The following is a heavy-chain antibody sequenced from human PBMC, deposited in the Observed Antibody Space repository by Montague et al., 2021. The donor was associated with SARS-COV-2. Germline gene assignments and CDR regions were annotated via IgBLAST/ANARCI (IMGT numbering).Heavy chain of an antibody. V-gene: IGHV6-1*01. CDR2: TYYRSKWYN. D-gene: IGHD2-8*01. Sequence: CAISGDSVSSNRAAWNWIRQSPSRGLEWLGRTYYRSKWYNDYAVSVKSRITINPDTSKNQFSLQLNSVTPGDTAVYYCARDDPYCTNGVCYTGNWFDPWGQGTLVTVSS. J-gene: IGHJ5*02. CDR1: GDSVSSNRAA. CDR3: ARDDPYCTNGVCYTGNWFDP.